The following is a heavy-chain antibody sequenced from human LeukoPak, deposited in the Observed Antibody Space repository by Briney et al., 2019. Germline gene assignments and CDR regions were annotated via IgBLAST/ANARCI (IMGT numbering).Heavy chain of an antibody. CDR1: GFTFSSYA. V-gene: IGHV3-23*01. Sequence: GSLRLSCAASGFTFSSYAMSWVRQAPGKGLEWVSAISGSGGSTYYADSVKGRFTISRDNSKNTLYLQMNSLRAEDTAVYYCAKVGIVVVITLDAFDIWGQGTMVTVSS. D-gene: IGHD3-22*01. CDR2: ISGSGGST. CDR3: AKVGIVVVITLDAFDI. J-gene: IGHJ3*02.